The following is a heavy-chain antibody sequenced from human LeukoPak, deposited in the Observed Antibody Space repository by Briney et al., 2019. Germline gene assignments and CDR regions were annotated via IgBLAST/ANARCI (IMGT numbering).Heavy chain of an antibody. D-gene: IGHD2-21*01. J-gene: IGHJ4*02. CDR2: ITGSGSI. CDR3: VRDVIHSYFDI. CDR1: GFTFTSHS. Sequence: GGSWRLSCAASGFTFTSHSLDWVRQAPGKGLEWVSSITGSGSIQYADSVKGRFTISSDNAKNSLYLQMDGLRAEDTAVYYCVRDVIHSYFDIWGQGVLVTVSS. V-gene: IGHV3-69-1*02.